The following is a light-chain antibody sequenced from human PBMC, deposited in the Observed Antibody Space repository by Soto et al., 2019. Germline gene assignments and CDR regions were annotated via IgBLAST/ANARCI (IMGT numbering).Light chain of an antibody. V-gene: IGKV1-5*01. CDR3: QQYNSYWT. J-gene: IGKJ1*01. CDR1: QSISTW. Sequence: DIQMTQSPSTLSASVGDRVTITCRASQSISTWLAWYQQRPGKAPEVLIYDASSLESGVPSRFSGSGSGTEFTLTISSLQPDDFATYYCQQYNSYWTFGQGTKVDI. CDR2: DAS.